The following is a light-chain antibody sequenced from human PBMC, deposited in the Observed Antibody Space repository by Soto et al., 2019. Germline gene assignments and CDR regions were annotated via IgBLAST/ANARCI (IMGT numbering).Light chain of an antibody. Sequence: EIVLTQSPGTLSLSPGERATLSCRASQSVSDSSLAWYHQKPGQAPRPLIYGASRRATGIPDTFSGSGSGTDFTLTISRLEPEDVAVYYCQLYGDSPMYTFGQGTKLEIK. J-gene: IGKJ2*01. V-gene: IGKV3-20*01. CDR3: QLYGDSPMYT. CDR1: QSVSDSS. CDR2: GAS.